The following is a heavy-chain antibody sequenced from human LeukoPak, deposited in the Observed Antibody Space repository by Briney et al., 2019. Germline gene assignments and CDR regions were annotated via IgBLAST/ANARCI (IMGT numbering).Heavy chain of an antibody. CDR3: AARQRITIGY. D-gene: IGHD3-3*02. CDR2: IYCSGST. J-gene: IGHJ4*02. CDR1: GGSISSSSDF. V-gene: IGHV4-39*01. Sequence: KPSETLSLTRTVSGGSISSSSDFWGWIRQPPGKGLEWIGTIYCSGSTYYNPSLKSRVTISVDTSKNQFSLKLSSVTAADTAVYYCAARQRITIGYWGQGTLVTVSS.